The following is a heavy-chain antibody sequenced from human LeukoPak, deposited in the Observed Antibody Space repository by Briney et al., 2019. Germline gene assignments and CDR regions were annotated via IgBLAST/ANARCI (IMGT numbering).Heavy chain of an antibody. J-gene: IGHJ5*02. CDR2: IYYSGST. CDR1: GGSISSSSYY. Sequence: SETLSLTCTVSGGSISSSSYYWGWIRQPPGKGLEWIGSIYYSGSTYYNPSLKSRVTISVDTSKNQFSLKLSSVTAAGTAVYYCATDYGDTGYWFDPWGQGTLVTVSS. CDR3: ATDYGDTGYWFDP. V-gene: IGHV4-39*01. D-gene: IGHD4-17*01.